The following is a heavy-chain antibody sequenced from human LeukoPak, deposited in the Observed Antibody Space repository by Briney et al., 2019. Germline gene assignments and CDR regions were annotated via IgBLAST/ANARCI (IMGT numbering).Heavy chain of an antibody. CDR1: GFSFDDYA. CDR2: ISWNSGSI. CDR3: AKDISYDSSGYSVDY. D-gene: IGHD3-22*01. Sequence: GTSLILSCAASGFSFDDYAMHWVRQAPGKGLEWVSGISWNSGSIGYADSVKGRFTTSRDNAKNSLYLQMNSLRAEDTALYYCAKDISYDSSGYSVDYWGQGTLVTVSS. J-gene: IGHJ4*02. V-gene: IGHV3-9*01.